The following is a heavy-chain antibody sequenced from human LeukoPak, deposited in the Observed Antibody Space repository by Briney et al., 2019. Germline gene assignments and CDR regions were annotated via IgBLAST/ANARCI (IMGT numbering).Heavy chain of an antibody. CDR3: ATTLVVAATSFDY. J-gene: IGHJ4*02. CDR1: GFTVSSNY. V-gene: IGHV3-53*01. CDR2: IYSGGST. D-gene: IGHD2-15*01. Sequence: GGSLRLSCAASGFTVSSNYMSWVRQAPGKGLEWVSVIYSGGSTYYADSVKGRFTISRDNSKNTLYLQMNSLRAEDTAVYYCATTLVVAATSFDYWGQGTLVTVSS.